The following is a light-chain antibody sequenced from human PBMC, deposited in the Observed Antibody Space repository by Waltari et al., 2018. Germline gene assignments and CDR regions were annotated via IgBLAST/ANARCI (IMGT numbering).Light chain of an antibody. CDR3: CSYAGSYVV. V-gene: IGLV2-11*01. CDR1: SSDVGGYNY. CDR2: DVS. J-gene: IGLJ2*01. Sequence: QSALTQPRSVSGSPGQSVTISCTGTSSDVGGYNYVSWYHHHPGKAPKVMVYDVSKRPSGVPDRFSGSKSGNTASLTISGLQAEDEADYSCCSYAGSYVVFGGGTKLTVL.